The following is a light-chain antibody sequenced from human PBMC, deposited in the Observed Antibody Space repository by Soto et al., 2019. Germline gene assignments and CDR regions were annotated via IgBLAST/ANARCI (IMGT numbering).Light chain of an antibody. CDR3: SSYTSSSTLYV. Sequence: QSVLTQPASVSGSPGQSITISCTGTSNDVGGYNYVSWYQQHPGKAPKLMIYEVNNRPSGVSNRFSGSKSGNTASLTISGLQAEDEADYYCSSYTSSSTLYVFGTGTKVTVL. V-gene: IGLV2-14*01. J-gene: IGLJ1*01. CDR2: EVN. CDR1: SNDVGGYNY.